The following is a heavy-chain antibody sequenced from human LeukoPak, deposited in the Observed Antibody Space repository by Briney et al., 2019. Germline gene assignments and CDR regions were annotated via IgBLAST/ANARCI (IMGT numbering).Heavy chain of an antibody. CDR1: AGTFNRYA. D-gene: IGHD3-22*01. V-gene: IGHV1-18*01. CDR2: ISAYNGNT. CDR3: ARVVYDSSVPFDY. Sequence: GASVKVSCKASAGTFNRYAISWVRQAPGQGLEWMGWISAYNGNTNYAQKLQGRVTMTTDTSTSTAYMELRSLRSDDTAVYYCARVVYDSSVPFDYWGQGSLVTVSS. J-gene: IGHJ4*02.